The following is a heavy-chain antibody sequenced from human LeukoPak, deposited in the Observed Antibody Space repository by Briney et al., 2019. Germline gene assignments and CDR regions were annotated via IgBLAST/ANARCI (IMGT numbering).Heavy chain of an antibody. CDR3: ARASITMVRGVIITSHFDY. V-gene: IGHV4-34*01. CDR2: INHSGST. J-gene: IGHJ4*02. CDR1: GGSFSGYY. D-gene: IGHD3-10*01. Sequence: SETLSLTCVVYGGSFSGYYWSWIRQPPGKGLEWIGEINHSGSTNYNPSLKSRVTISVDTSKNQFSLKLSSVTAADTAVYYCARASITMVRGVIITSHFDYWGQGTLVTVSS.